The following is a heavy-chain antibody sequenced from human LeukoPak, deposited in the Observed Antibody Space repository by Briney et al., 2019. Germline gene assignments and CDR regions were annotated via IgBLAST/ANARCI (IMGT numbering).Heavy chain of an antibody. J-gene: IGHJ5*02. CDR1: GCTFSSYA. V-gene: IGHV1-69*05. CDR2: VIPIFCTA. D-gene: IGHD6-13*01. Sequence: SSVNVSCKASGCTFSSYAISWVRQAPGQGLEWMGGVIPIFCTANYAQKFQGRVTITTDESTSTAYMELSSLRSEDTAVYYCASSSSWYLGYNWFDPWGQGTLVTVSS. CDR3: ASSSSWYLGYNWFDP.